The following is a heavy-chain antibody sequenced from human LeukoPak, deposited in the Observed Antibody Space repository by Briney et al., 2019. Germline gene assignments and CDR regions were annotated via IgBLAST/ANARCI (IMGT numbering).Heavy chain of an antibody. CDR1: GGSISSYY. D-gene: IGHD4-23*01. V-gene: IGHV4-59*08. J-gene: IGHJ4*02. Sequence: SETXXLTCSXSGGSISSYYWTWIRQPPGKGLEWIGYIYYSGSTNYNPSLKSRVTISVDTSKNQFSLKLSSVTAADTAVYYCARQGRGYGGNSDYWGQGTLVTVSS. CDR3: ARQGRGYGGNSDY. CDR2: IYYSGST.